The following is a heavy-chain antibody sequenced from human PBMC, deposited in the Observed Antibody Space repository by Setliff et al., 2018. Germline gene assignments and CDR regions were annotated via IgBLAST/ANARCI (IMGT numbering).Heavy chain of an antibody. J-gene: IGHJ3*02. CDR2: INPRSGRT. D-gene: IGHD3-22*01. CDR1: GYTFTSHY. V-gene: IGHV1-46*01. Sequence: ASVKVSCKASGYTFTSHYKHWVRQAPGLGLEWMGTINPRSGRTSYAQKFQGRVTMTRDTSTSTFYIDMSSLRSEDTSVYYCARDVFPYHYEGDFDIWGQGTMVTVSS. CDR3: ARDVFPYHYEGDFDI.